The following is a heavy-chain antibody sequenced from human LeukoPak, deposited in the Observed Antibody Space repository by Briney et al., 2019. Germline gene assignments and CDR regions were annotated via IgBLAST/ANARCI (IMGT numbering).Heavy chain of an antibody. Sequence: ASVKVSCKASGYTFTSYGISWVRQAPGQGLEWMGWFSAYNGNTNYAQKLQGRVTMTTDTSTSTAYMELRSLRSDDTAVYYCASPFAVSSAFDIWGQGTMVTVSS. CDR2: FSAYNGNT. D-gene: IGHD5/OR15-5a*01. CDR1: GYTFTSYG. V-gene: IGHV1-18*01. CDR3: ASPFAVSSAFDI. J-gene: IGHJ3*02.